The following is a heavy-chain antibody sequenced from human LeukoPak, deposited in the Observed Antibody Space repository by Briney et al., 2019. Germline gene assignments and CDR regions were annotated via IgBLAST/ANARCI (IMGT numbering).Heavy chain of an antibody. Sequence: ASVKVSCKASGYTFTSYYMHWVRQAPGQGLEWMGIINPSGGSTSYAQKFQGRVTMTRDTSISTAYMELSRLRSDDTAVYYCARSPVRYCSSTSCPRYYYYMDVWGKGTTVTVSS. V-gene: IGHV1-46*01. CDR2: INPSGGST. D-gene: IGHD2-2*01. CDR3: ARSPVRYCSSTSCPRYYYYMDV. CDR1: GYTFTSYY. J-gene: IGHJ6*03.